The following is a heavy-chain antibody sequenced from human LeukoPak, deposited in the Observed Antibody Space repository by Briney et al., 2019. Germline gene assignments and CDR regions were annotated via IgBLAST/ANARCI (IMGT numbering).Heavy chain of an antibody. J-gene: IGHJ6*03. CDR3: AREGKDWNYYYYYMDV. CDR2: INPNSGGT. V-gene: IGHV1-2*02. CDR1: GYTFTGYY. Sequence: WSSVTVSCKASGYTFTGYYMHWVRQAPGQRLEGMGWINPNSGGTNYAHKFQGRVTMTRDTSISTAYMELSRLRSDDKAVYYCAREGKDWNYYYYYMDVWGKGTTVTVSS. D-gene: IGHD3/OR15-3a*01.